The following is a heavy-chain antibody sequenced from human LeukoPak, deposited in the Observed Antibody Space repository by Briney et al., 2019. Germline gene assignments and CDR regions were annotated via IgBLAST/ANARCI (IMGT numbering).Heavy chain of an antibody. CDR2: MNPNSGNT. D-gene: IGHD3-22*01. Sequence: GASVKVSCKASGYTFTSYDINWVRQATGQGLEWMGWMNPNSGNTGYAQNLQGRVTMTTDTSTSTAYMELRSLRSDDTAVYYCARGYDSSGYYYFDYWGQGTLVTVSS. CDR3: ARGYDSSGYYYFDY. J-gene: IGHJ4*02. V-gene: IGHV1-8*01. CDR1: GYTFTSYD.